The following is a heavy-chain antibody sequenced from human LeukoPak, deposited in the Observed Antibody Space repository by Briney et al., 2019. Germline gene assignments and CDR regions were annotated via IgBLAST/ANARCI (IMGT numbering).Heavy chain of an antibody. CDR1: GFSFNNYA. Sequence: GGSLRLSCAASGFSFNNYAMHWVRHAPGKGLVWVSRVNRDGSSTDYADSVKGRFTISRDNAKSTLFLQMNSLRAEDTAVYYCAREGAGGYDYWGQGTLVTVSS. D-gene: IGHD3-16*01. J-gene: IGHJ4*02. V-gene: IGHV3-74*01. CDR3: AREGAGGYDY. CDR2: VNRDGSST.